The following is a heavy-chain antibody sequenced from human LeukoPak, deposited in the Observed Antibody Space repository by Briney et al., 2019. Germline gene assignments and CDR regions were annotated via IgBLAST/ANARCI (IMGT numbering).Heavy chain of an antibody. Sequence: SETLSLTCAVYGGSFSGYYWSWIRQPPGKGLEWIGEINHSGSTNYNPSLKSRVTISVDTSKNQFSLKLSSVTAADTAVYYCARRTKVRGVNVPFDPWGQGTLVTVSS. J-gene: IGHJ5*02. CDR3: ARRTKVRGVNVPFDP. CDR2: INHSGST. V-gene: IGHV4-34*01. D-gene: IGHD3-10*01. CDR1: GGSFSGYY.